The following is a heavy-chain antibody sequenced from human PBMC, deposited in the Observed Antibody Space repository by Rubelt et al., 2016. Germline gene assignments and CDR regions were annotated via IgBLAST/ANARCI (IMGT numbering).Heavy chain of an antibody. CDR1: GFTFSSSA. V-gene: IGHV3-23*01. J-gene: IGHJ4*02. Sequence: EVQLLESGGDLVQPGGSLRLSCAASGFTFSSSAMSWVRQAPGKGLEWVSGTSSTGGSTSYADSVKGRFTISRDNAKNSLYLQMNSLRAGDTAVYYCASGRAAHLFDYWGQGTLVTVSS. CDR3: ASGRAAHLFDY. D-gene: IGHD6-6*01. CDR2: TSSTGGST.